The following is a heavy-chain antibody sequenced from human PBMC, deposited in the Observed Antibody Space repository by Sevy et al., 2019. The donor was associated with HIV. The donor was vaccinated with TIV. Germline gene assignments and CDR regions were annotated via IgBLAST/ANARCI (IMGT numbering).Heavy chain of an antibody. CDR3: ARDGRGGTTNSGMDV. D-gene: IGHD1-7*01. CDR2: VYPNSGGT. Sequence: ASVKVSCKASGYTFTGDYLHWVRQAPGQGLEWMGRVYPNSGGTNYARKFQGRITMTRDTSISTAYMELNRLKFDDTAVYYCARDGRGGTTNSGMDVWGQGTTVTVSS. V-gene: IGHV1-2*06. CDR1: GYTFTGDY. J-gene: IGHJ6*02.